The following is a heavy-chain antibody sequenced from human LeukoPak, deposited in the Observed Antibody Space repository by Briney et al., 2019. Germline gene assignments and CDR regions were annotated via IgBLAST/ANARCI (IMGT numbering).Heavy chain of an antibody. Sequence: GSLRLSCAASGFTFSSYSMNWVRQAPGKGLEWIGDMNHSGSRNYNPSLKSRVIISVDTSKNQFSLKLSSVTDADTAVYYCARARETAPIDYWGQGTLVTVSP. CDR3: ARARETAPIDY. D-gene: IGHD5-18*01. CDR1: GFTFSSYS. V-gene: IGHV4-34*01. CDR2: MNHSGSR. J-gene: IGHJ4*02.